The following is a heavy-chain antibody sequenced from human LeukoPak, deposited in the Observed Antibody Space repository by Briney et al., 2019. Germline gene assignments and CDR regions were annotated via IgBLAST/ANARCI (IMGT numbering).Heavy chain of an antibody. J-gene: IGHJ4*02. CDR3: AVLAQTY. Sequence: SETLSLTCSVSGGSISSSTYYWGWIRQPPGKGLEWIAGIRYGGSTYYSPSLKSRLTISIDPSKNQFSLKVRSVTAADTAVYYCAVLAQTYWGQGILVTVSS. CDR2: IRYGGST. V-gene: IGHV4-39*01. CDR1: GGSISSSTYY.